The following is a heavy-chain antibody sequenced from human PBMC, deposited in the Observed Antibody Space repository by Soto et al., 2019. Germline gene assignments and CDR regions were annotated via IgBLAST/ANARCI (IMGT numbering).Heavy chain of an antibody. Sequence: ASVKVSCKASGYSFTGYGINWARQAPGQGLEWLGRITTYNGDTNYAQNFQGRLTMTTDTSTGTTYMELRSLRSDDTAVYYCARGRGYSLIPVVDDAVDVWGQGTLVTVSS. V-gene: IGHV1-18*04. CDR2: ITTYNGDT. D-gene: IGHD5-12*01. CDR3: ARGRGYSLIPVVDDAVDV. J-gene: IGHJ3*01. CDR1: GYSFTGYG.